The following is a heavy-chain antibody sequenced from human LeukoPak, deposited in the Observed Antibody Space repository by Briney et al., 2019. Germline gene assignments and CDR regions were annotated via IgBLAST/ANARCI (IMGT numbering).Heavy chain of an antibody. Sequence: PGGSLRLSCAASGFTSSSYDMHWVRQPTGKGLEWVSAIDTGGKTYYPDSVKGRFTISRENAKNSLYLHMDSLSAGDTALYFCARATVGFHPFDIWGQGTMVTVSS. D-gene: IGHD4-23*01. J-gene: IGHJ3*02. CDR2: IDTGGKT. CDR3: ARATVGFHPFDI. CDR1: GFTSSSYD. V-gene: IGHV3-13*01.